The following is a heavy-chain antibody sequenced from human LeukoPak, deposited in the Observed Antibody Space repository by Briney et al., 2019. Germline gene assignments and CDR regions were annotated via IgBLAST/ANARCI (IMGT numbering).Heavy chain of an antibody. CDR3: AREWGLIAVAGGPGY. CDR1: GFSFSKYG. Sequence: GGPLRFSCVASGFSFSKYGMHWVRQAPGKGLQWLAIIWYDGHNKYYADSVKGRFTISRDNSKNTLFLEMNDLKAEDTAVYYCAREWGLIAVAGGPGYWGQGTLVTVSS. CDR2: IWYDGHNK. D-gene: IGHD2-21*01. J-gene: IGHJ4*02. V-gene: IGHV3-33*01.